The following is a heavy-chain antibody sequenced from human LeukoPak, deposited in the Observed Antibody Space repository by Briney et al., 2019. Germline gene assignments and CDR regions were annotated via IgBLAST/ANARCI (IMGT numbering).Heavy chain of an antibody. V-gene: IGHV3-7*01. Sequence: PGGSLRLSCAASGFTFSSYWMSWVRQAPGKGLEWVAKIKQDGREKYYVDSVKGRFTISRDNAKNSLYLQMNSLSAEDTAVYYCARVGAVAGNFDYWGQGTLVTVSS. J-gene: IGHJ4*02. CDR2: IKQDGREK. CDR1: GFTFSSYW. D-gene: IGHD6-19*01. CDR3: ARVGAVAGNFDY.